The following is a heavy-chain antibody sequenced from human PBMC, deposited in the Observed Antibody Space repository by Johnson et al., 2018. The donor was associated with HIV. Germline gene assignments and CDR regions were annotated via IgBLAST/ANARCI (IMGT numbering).Heavy chain of an antibody. J-gene: IGHJ3*02. V-gene: IGHV3-30-3*01. Sequence: QVQLVESGGGVVQPGRSLRLSCAASGFTFSSYAMHWVRQAPGKGLEWVAVISYDGSNKYYADSVKGRFTISRDNSKNTLYLQMSSLRADETAVYYWAKGVRGSSGYESFDIWGQGTMVTVSS. CDR3: AKGVRGSSGYESFDI. CDR1: GFTFSSYA. CDR2: ISYDGSNK. D-gene: IGHD6-6*01.